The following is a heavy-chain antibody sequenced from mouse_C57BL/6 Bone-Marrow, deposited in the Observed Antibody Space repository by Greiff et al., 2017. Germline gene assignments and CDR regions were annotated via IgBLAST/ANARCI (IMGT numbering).Heavy chain of an antibody. Sequence: VQLQQSGPELVKPGASVKISCKASGYTFTDYYINWVKQRPGQGLEWIGWIFPGSGSTYYNEKFKGKATLTVDKSSSTAYMLLSSLTSEDSAVYFCARSLYGSSFPLYFDVWGTGTTVTVSS. CDR2: IFPGSGST. D-gene: IGHD1-1*01. J-gene: IGHJ1*03. V-gene: IGHV1-75*01. CDR1: GYTFTDYY. CDR3: ARSLYGSSFPLYFDV.